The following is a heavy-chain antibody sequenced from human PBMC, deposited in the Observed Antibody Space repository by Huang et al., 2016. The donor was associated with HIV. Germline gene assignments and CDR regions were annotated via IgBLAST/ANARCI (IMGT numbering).Heavy chain of an antibody. D-gene: IGHD2-15*01. Sequence: QVQLVQSGAEVKKPGASVKVSCKASGYTFSNYDINWVRQAPGQGLEGMGWMNPNRGNTGYARKFQGRVTRTRSTSISTAYMGLSRLRFEDTAVYYCATLPPVNYGRSGGRVRDYWGQGSLVTVSS. CDR3: ATLPPVNYGRSGGRVRDY. CDR2: MNPNRGNT. J-gene: IGHJ4*02. CDR1: GYTFSNYD. V-gene: IGHV1-8*01.